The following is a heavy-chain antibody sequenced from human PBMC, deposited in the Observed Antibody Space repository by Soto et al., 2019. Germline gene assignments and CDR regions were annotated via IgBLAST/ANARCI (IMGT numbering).Heavy chain of an antibody. Sequence: GGSLRLSCAASGFTFSYYGMHWVRQAPGKGLEWVAVISYDGSNKYYADSVKGRFTISRDTSKNTLYLQMNSLRAEDTAVYYCAKDNLYSLKIGIDYWGQGTLVTVSS. D-gene: IGHD6-13*01. V-gene: IGHV3-30*18. CDR3: AKDNLYSLKIGIDY. CDR2: ISYDGSNK. J-gene: IGHJ4*02. CDR1: GFTFSYYG.